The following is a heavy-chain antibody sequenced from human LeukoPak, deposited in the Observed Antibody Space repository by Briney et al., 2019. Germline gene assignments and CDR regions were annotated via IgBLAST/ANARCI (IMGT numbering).Heavy chain of an antibody. J-gene: IGHJ4*02. CDR2: ISYDGSNK. CDR3: ARDAVTKPFDY. D-gene: IGHD4-17*01. Sequence: PGGSLRLSCAASGFTFSSYAMHWVRQAPGKGLEWVAVISYDGSNKYYADSVKGRFTISRDNSKNTLYLQMNSLRAEDTAVYYCARDAVTKPFDYWGQGTLVTVSS. V-gene: IGHV3-30*04. CDR1: GFTFSSYA.